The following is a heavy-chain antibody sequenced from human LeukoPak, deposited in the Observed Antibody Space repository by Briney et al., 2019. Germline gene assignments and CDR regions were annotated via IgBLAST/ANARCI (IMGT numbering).Heavy chain of an antibody. CDR2: INPSGGST. D-gene: IGHD2-8*01. CDR1: GYTFSSYY. Sequence: ASVRVSCKASGYTFSSYYMHWVRQAPGQGLEWMGIINPSGGSTSYAQKFQGRVTMTRDTSTSTVYMELSSLRSEDTAVYYCARASGAGGMLYGPDYWGQGTLVTVSS. V-gene: IGHV1-46*01. J-gene: IGHJ4*02. CDR3: ARASGAGGMLYGPDY.